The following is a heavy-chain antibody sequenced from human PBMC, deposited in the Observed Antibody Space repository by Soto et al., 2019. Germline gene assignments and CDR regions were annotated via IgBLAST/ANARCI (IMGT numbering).Heavy chain of an antibody. CDR3: AKRGSTPPTAANKFYFDF. J-gene: IGHJ4*02. CDR2: IGTTATNT. CDR1: GSTFSNNP. V-gene: IGHV3-23*01. Sequence: GGPLRPSCPPPGSTFSNNPMTWVPQAPGKGLEWVSTIGTTATNTYYADSVRGRFTISRDNSKNTLCLQMNSLRAEDTAVYYCAKRGSTPPTAANKFYFDFWGQGTLVTVSS. D-gene: IGHD1-1*01.